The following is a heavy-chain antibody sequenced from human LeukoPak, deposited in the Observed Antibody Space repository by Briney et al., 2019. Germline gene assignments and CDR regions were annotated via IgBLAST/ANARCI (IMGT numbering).Heavy chain of an antibody. CDR3: AGTSTTHNWFDP. CDR2: IYYSGST. J-gene: IGHJ5*02. Sequence: SETLSRTCTVSGGSISSSSYYWGWIRQPPGKGLEWIGSIYYSGSTYYNPSLKSRVTISVDTSKNQFSLKLSSVTAADTAVYYCAGTSTTHNWFDPWGQGTLVTISS. D-gene: IGHD4-11*01. CDR1: GGSISSSSYY. V-gene: IGHV4-39*01.